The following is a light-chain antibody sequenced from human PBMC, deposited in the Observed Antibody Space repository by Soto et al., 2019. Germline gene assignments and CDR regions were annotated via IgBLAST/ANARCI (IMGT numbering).Light chain of an antibody. CDR2: EVS. CDR1: SSDVGGYNY. CDR3: SSYTSSTLVV. Sequence: QSALTQPASVSGSPGQSITISCTGTSSDVGGYNYVSWYQQHPGKAPKLMIYEVSNRPSGVSNLFSGSKSGNTASLTISGLQAEDEADYYCSSYTSSTLVVFGGGTKLTVL. J-gene: IGLJ2*01. V-gene: IGLV2-14*01.